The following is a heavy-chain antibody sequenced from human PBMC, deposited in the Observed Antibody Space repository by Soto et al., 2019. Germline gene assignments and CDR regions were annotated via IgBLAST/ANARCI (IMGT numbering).Heavy chain of an antibody. V-gene: IGHV3-23*01. D-gene: IGHD5-12*01. CDR2: ISSGGENT. Sequence: WGSLLVACASSVFTFSSNSMTWVRQAPGKGLEWVSGISSGGENTWHADSVKGRFTISRDNSKDTLYLQMNSLRVDDTAVYYCVKWDGYGDYWGQGAMVTVSS. CDR3: VKWDGYGDY. CDR1: VFTFSSNS. J-gene: IGHJ4*02.